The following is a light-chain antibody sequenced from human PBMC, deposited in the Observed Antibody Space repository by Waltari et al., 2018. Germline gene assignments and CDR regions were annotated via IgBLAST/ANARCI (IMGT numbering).Light chain of an antibody. CDR3: QTGGHGTWV. CDR2: INSDGSH. CDR1: RGHSSNI. J-gene: IGLJ3*02. Sequence: QLVLTQSPSASASLGASVKLTCTLDRGHSSNIVAWLQQQPEKGPRYLMKINSDGSHSKGDEIPDRFSGSSSGAERCLTISSVQSEDEADYYCQTGGHGTWVFGGGTKLTVL. V-gene: IGLV4-69*01.